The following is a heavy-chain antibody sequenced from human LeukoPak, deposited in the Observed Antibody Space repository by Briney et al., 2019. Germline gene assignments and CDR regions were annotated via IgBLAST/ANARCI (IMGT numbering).Heavy chain of an antibody. CDR1: GGSFSGYY. Sequence: PSETLSLTCAVYGGSFSGYYWSWIRQPPGKGLEWIGEINHSGSNNYNPSLKSRVPISVDTSKNQFSLKLSSVTAADTAVYYCARSRWLQLPFDYWGQGTLVTVSS. CDR3: ARSRWLQLPFDY. J-gene: IGHJ4*02. D-gene: IGHD5-24*01. CDR2: INHSGSN. V-gene: IGHV4-34*01.